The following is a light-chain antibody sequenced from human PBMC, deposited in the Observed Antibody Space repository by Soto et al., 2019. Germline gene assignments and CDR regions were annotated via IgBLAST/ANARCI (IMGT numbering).Light chain of an antibody. V-gene: IGKV1-5*03. CDR3: QQYNLYAWT. CDR1: QSINSW. Sequence: DIQMTQSPSTLSASVGDRVTITCRASQSINSWLAWYQQKPGKAPKLLIYKASTLESGVPSRFSGSGSGTEFTFTISSLQPYDFATYYCQQYNLYAWTFGQGTKVEIK. CDR2: KAS. J-gene: IGKJ1*01.